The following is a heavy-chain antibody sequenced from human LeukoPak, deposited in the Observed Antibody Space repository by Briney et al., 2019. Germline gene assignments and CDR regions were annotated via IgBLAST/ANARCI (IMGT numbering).Heavy chain of an antibody. CDR2: INPNSGGT. J-gene: IGHJ4*02. D-gene: IGHD3-10*01. CDR3: ARGILRGGFGEFDY. V-gene: IGHV1-2*04. Sequence: GASVKVSCKASGYTFTGYYMHWVRQAPGQGLEWMGWINPNSGGTNYAQKFQGWVTMTRDTSISTAYMELSRLRSDDTAVYYCARGILRGGFGEFDYWGQGTLVTVSS. CDR1: GYTFTGYY.